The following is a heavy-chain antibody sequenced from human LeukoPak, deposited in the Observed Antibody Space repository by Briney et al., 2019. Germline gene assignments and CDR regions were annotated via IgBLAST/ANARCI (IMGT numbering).Heavy chain of an antibody. D-gene: IGHD3-10*01. Sequence: SSVTVSRKGSVCSFTSNSNSWVRQAHGQGREWMGGIIPIFGLANYAQKFQGRVTITADKSKSTAYMELSSLRSEDTAVYYCARCLGFGMVRGVIVDNWFDPWGQGTLVTVSS. V-gene: IGHV1-69*17. CDR1: VCSFTSNS. J-gene: IGHJ5*02. CDR3: ARCLGFGMVRGVIVDNWFDP. CDR2: IIPIFGLA.